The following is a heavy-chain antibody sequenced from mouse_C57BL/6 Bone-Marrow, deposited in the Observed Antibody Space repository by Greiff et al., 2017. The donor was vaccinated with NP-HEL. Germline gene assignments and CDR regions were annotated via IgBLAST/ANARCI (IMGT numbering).Heavy chain of an antibody. CDR2: IRNKANGYTT. CDR3: AREDYYGSLDY. Sequence: VQLKESGGGLVQPGGSLSLSCAASGFTFTDYYMSWVRQPPGKALEWLGFIRNKANGYTTEYSASVKGRFTISRDNSQSILYLQMNALRAEDSATYYCAREDYYGSLDYWGQGTTLTVSS. V-gene: IGHV7-3*01. D-gene: IGHD1-1*01. CDR1: GFTFTDYY. J-gene: IGHJ2*01.